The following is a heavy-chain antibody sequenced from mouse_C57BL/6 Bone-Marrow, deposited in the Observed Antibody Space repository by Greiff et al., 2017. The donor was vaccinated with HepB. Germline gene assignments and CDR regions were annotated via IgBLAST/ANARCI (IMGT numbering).Heavy chain of an antibody. D-gene: IGHD1-1*01. J-gene: IGHJ2*01. Sequence: VQLQQSGAELARPGASVKLSCKASGYTFTSYGISWVKQRTGQGLEWIGEIYPRSGNTYYNEKFKGKATLTADKSSSTAYMELRSLTSEDSAVYFCASYNGSSYDWGQGTTLTVSS. CDR3: ASYNGSSYD. CDR1: GYTFTSYG. CDR2: IYPRSGNT. V-gene: IGHV1-81*01.